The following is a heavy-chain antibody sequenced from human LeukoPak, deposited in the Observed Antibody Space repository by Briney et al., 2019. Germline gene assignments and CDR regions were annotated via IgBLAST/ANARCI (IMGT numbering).Heavy chain of an antibody. V-gene: IGHV3-33*06. CDR3: AKDLTSGYSYGVDY. Sequence: PGGSLRLSCAASGFTFSSYGMHWVRQAPGKGLEWVAVIWYDGSNKYYADSVKGRFTNSRDNSKNTLYLQMNSLRAEDTAVYYCAKDLTSGYSYGVDYWGQGTLVTVSS. J-gene: IGHJ4*02. CDR2: IWYDGSNK. CDR1: GFTFSSYG. D-gene: IGHD5-18*01.